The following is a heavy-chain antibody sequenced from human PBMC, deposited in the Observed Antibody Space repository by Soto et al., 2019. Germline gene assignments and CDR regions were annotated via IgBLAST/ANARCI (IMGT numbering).Heavy chain of an antibody. CDR2: TYYRSKWYN. V-gene: IGHV6-1*01. CDR3: AREIAAAGTRGYYYYYGMDV. D-gene: IGHD6-13*01. Sequence: SQTLSLTCAISGDSVSSNSAAWNWIRQSPSRGLEWLGRTYYRSKWYNDYAVSVKSRITINPDTSKNQFSLQLNSVTPEDTAVYYCAREIAAAGTRGYYYYYGMDVWGQGTTVTVSS. CDR1: GDSVSSNSAA. J-gene: IGHJ6*02.